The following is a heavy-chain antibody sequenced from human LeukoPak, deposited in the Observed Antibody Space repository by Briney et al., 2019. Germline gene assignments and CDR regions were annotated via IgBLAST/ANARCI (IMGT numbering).Heavy chain of an antibody. CDR1: GFTFSSYA. J-gene: IGHJ4*02. Sequence: GGSLRLSCAASGFTFSSYAMSWVRQAPGKGLEWVSAISGSGGSTYYADSVKGRLTISRDNSKNTLYLQMNSLRAEDTAVYYCAKGDGYNKGGKYYFDYWGQGTLVTVSS. D-gene: IGHD5-24*01. CDR3: AKGDGYNKGGKYYFDY. CDR2: ISGSGGST. V-gene: IGHV3-23*01.